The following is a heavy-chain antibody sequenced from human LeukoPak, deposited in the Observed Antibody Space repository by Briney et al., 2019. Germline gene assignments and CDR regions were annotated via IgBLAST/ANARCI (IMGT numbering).Heavy chain of an antibody. CDR2: IHYSGNT. CDR1: GGSISSNTYY. CDR3: ARRGEGYSSTSYFFDY. Sequence: SETLSLTCTVSGGSISSNTYYWGWIRQSPGKGLEWIGTIHYSGNTYYKSSLKSRVTISVDTSRNQFSLKLNSVTAADTAVYYCARRGEGYSSTSYFFDYWGQGALVTVSS. J-gene: IGHJ4*02. D-gene: IGHD6-13*01. V-gene: IGHV4-39*01.